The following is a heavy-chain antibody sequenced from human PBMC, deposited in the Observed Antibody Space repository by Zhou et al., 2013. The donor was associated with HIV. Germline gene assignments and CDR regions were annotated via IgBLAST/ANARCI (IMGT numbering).Heavy chain of an antibody. V-gene: IGHV1-46*01. CDR3: ARGPLVVVAATATSFQH. CDR2: INPSGGST. Sequence: QVQLVQSGAEVKKPGASVKVSCKASGYTFTSYYMHWVRQAPGQGLEWMGIINPSGGSTSYAQKFQGRVTMTRDTSTSTVYMELSSLRSEDTAVYYCARGPLVVVAATATSFQHWGQGTLVTVSS. CDR1: GYTFTSYY. D-gene: IGHD2-15*01. J-gene: IGHJ1*01.